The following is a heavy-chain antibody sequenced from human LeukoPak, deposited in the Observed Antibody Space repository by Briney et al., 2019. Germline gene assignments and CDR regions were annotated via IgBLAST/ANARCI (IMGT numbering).Heavy chain of an antibody. CDR2: IYYSGST. V-gene: IGHV4-59*12. Sequence: PSETLSLTCTVSGGSISSYYWSWIRQPPGKGLEWIGYIYYSGSTNYKPSLKSRVTISVDTSKNQFSLKLSSVTAADTAVYYCASVPLEVGFWFDPWGQGTLVTVSS. J-gene: IGHJ5*02. CDR1: GGSISSYY. D-gene: IGHD3-3*01. CDR3: ASVPLEVGFWFDP.